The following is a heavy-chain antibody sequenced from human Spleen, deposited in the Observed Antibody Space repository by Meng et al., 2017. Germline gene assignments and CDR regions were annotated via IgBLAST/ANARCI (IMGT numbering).Heavy chain of an antibody. D-gene: IGHD2-21*02. CDR1: GFTFGTYA. Sequence: GESLKISCAASGFTFGTYAMSWVRQAPGKGLEWLSYISGSGSTIYYADSVKGRFTISRDNAKNSLYLQMNSLRAEDTAVYYCARAYCTGDCFFAYYFDYWGQGTLVTVSS. J-gene: IGHJ4*02. V-gene: IGHV3-48*03. CDR2: ISGSGSTI. CDR3: ARAYCTGDCFFAYYFDY.